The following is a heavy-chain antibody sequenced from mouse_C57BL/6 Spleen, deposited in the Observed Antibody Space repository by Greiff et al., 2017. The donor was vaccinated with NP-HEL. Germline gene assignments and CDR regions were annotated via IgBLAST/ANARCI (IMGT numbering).Heavy chain of an antibody. Sequence: VQLQQSGPELVKPGASVKISCKASGYAFSSSWMNWVKQRPGKGLEWIGRIYPGDGDTNYNGKFKGKATLTADKSSSTAYMQLSSLTSEDSAVYFCASPFLDYWGQGTSVTVSS. CDR3: ASPFLDY. V-gene: IGHV1-82*01. CDR2: IYPGDGDT. J-gene: IGHJ4*01. CDR1: GYAFSSSW.